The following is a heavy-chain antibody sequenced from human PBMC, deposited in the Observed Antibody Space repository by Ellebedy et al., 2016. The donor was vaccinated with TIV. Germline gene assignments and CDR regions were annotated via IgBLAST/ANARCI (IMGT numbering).Heavy chain of an antibody. Sequence: GESLKISCAASGFTFTTSWMSWVRQAPGKGLEWVANMNQVGSEKYYVDSVKGRFTISRDTAQNSLYLHMNNLRAEDTAVYYCARDPNSPGDTGYGDYWGQGVVVTVST. CDR2: MNQVGSEK. D-gene: IGHD5-12*01. CDR1: GFTFTTSW. CDR3: ARDPNSPGDTGYGDY. J-gene: IGHJ4*02. V-gene: IGHV3-7*03.